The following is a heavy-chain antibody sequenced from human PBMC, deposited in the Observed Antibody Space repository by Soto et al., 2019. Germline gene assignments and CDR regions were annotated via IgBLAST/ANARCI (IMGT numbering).Heavy chain of an antibody. CDR3: ARVSSGWGLVSYFDY. CDR2: IYYSGST. J-gene: IGHJ4*02. CDR1: GGSVSSGSYY. D-gene: IGHD6-25*01. Sequence: QVQLQESGPGLVKPSETLSLTCTVSGGSVSSGSYYWSWIRQPPGKGLECIGYIYYSGSTNYNPSLKSRVTISVDTSKNQFSLKLSSVTAADTAVYYCARVSSGWGLVSYFDYWGQGTLVTVSS. V-gene: IGHV4-61*01.